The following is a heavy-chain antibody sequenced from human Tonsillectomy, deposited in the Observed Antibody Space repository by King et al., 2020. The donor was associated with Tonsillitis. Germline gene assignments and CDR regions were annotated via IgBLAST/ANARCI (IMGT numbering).Heavy chain of an antibody. Sequence: VQLQESGPGLVKPSETLSLTCAVSGYSISSGYYWGWIRQPPGKGLGWIGSIYHGGSTYYNPSLKSRFTIPVDTSKNQFSLKLSSVTAADTAVYYCARSDGMDVWGQGTTVTVSS. J-gene: IGHJ6*02. CDR1: GYSISSGYY. CDR2: IYHGGST. V-gene: IGHV4-38-2*01. CDR3: ARSDGMDV.